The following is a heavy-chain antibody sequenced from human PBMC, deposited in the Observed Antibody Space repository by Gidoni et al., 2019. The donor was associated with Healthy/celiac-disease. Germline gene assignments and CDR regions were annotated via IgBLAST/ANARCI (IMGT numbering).Heavy chain of an antibody. J-gene: IGHJ3*02. CDR2: INHSGST. D-gene: IGHD3-10*01. CDR1: GGSFRGYY. Sequence: QVQLQQWGAGLLKPSETLSLTCAVYGGSFRGYYWSWIRQPPGKGLEWIGEINHSGSTNYNPSLKSRVTISVDTSKNQFSLKLSSVTAADTAVYYCARASVLLWFRELRAFDIWGQGTMVTVSS. V-gene: IGHV4-34*01. CDR3: ARASVLLWFRELRAFDI.